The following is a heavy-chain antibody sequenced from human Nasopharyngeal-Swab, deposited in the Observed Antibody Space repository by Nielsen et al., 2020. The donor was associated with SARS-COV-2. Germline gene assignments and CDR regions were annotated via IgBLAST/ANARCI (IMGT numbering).Heavy chain of an antibody. J-gene: IGHJ4*02. CDR1: GYTLTELS. Sequence: ASVKVSCKVSGYTLTELSMHWVRQAPGKGLEWMGGFDPEDGETIYAQKFQGRVTMTEDTSTNTAYMELRSLRYDDTAVYYCARDPGAATLDYWGQGSLVTVSS. D-gene: IGHD3-10*01. CDR3: ARDPGAATLDY. V-gene: IGHV1-24*01. CDR2: FDPEDGET.